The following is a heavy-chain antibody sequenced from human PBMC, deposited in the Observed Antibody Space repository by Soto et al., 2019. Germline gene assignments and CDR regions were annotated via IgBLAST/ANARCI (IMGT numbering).Heavy chain of an antibody. Sequence: EVQVVESGGGLVKPGGSLRLSCAASGFTFSIYNMNWVRQAPGKGLEWVSSISSSSSYIYYADSVKGRFTISRYNAKNLLFLQMNSLTTEGTPVYYSASDPTPHHDSRGYVVPAPAHDYWGQGTLVTVSS. CDR2: ISSSSSYI. D-gene: IGHD3-22*01. CDR1: GFTFSIYN. J-gene: IGHJ4*02. CDR3: ASDPTPHHDSRGYVVPAPAHDY. V-gene: IGHV3-21*01.